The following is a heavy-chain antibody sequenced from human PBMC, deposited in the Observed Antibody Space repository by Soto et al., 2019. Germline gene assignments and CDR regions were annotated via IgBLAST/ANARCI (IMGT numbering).Heavy chain of an antibody. CDR2: ISPYNGNT. V-gene: IGHV1-18*01. CDR3: ARYRLGVSGTVGGFDS. CDR1: GYTFSNFG. D-gene: IGHD2-8*01. Sequence: QVPLVQSGGEVKKPGASVKVSCKASGYTFSNFGLSWVRQAPGQGLELMGWISPYNGNTNYAQKLQGRLTMTTDTPTSTATMELRSLTSEDTAVYYCARYRLGVSGTVGGFDSWGQGTLGTVSS. J-gene: IGHJ4*02.